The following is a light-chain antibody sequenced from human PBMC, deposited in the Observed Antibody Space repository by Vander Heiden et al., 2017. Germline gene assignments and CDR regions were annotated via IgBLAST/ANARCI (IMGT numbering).Light chain of an antibody. CDR3: QQYYTTPRT. Sequence: DIVMTQSPDSLAVSLGARATINCKSSQSVLYSSNNKNYLAWYQQTPGQPPKLLIYWASTRESGVPDRFSGSGSGTDFTLTISSLQAEDVAVYYCQQYYTTPRTFGQGTKVEIK. CDR1: QSVLYSSNNKNY. J-gene: IGKJ1*01. V-gene: IGKV4-1*01. CDR2: WAS.